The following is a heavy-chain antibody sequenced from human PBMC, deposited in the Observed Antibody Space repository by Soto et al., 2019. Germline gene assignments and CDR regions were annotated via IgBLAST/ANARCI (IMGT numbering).Heavy chain of an antibody. Sequence: QVQLVESGGGVVQPGRSLRLSCSAPGFIYSSCAMHWVRQVPGKGLEWLAVVSHDGTLYPYADSVRGRFTISRDNSRKMLYLQMNSLRPDDTAVYYCVKDRSDTWSFDNWGQGTLVTVSS. CDR1: GFIYSSCA. V-gene: IGHV3-30*18. CDR3: VKDRSDTWSFDN. J-gene: IGHJ4*02. D-gene: IGHD2-8*02. CDR2: VSHDGTLY.